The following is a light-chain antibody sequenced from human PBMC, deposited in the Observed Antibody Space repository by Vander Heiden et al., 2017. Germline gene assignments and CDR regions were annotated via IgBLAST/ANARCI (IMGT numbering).Light chain of an antibody. V-gene: IGKV1-39*01. CDR1: QSIRSY. J-gene: IGKJ1*01. Sequence: DIQTTQSPSSLSDSVGDRVTITCRSSQSIRSYLKWYQQKPGKAPKLLIYAASSLQSAVPSRFSGSGSGTDFTITISSLQHEDFAAYYCQHHYSTPPMTFGQGTKVDIK. CDR3: QHHYSTPPMT. CDR2: AAS.